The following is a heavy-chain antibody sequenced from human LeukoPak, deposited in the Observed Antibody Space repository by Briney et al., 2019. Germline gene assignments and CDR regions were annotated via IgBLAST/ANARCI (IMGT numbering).Heavy chain of an antibody. J-gene: IGHJ4*02. CDR3: ARETYCTNTSCPIGDHCDY. D-gene: IGHD2-2*01. CDR2: ISSSRYI. CDR1: GFTFDDYD. Sequence: PGGSLRLSCAASGFTFDDYDMSWVRQAPGKGLEWVSAISSSRYIYYADSVKGRFTISRDNAKNSLYLQMNSLRAEDTAVYYCARETYCTNTSCPIGDHCDYWGQGTLVTVSS. V-gene: IGHV3-69-1*01.